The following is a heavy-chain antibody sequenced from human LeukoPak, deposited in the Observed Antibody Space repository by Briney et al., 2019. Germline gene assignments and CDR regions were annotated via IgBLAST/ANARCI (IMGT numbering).Heavy chain of an antibody. J-gene: IGHJ4*02. CDR2: INPNSGGT. D-gene: IGHD3-3*01. V-gene: IGHV1-2*02. CDR1: GYTFTGYY. Sequence: ASVKVSCKASGYTFTGYYIHWVRQAPGQGLEWMGWINPNSGGTNYAQKFQGRVTMTRDTSISTAYMELSRLRSDDTAVYYCARDSQVNYDFWSGYRGNFDYWGQGTLVTVSS. CDR3: ARDSQVNYDFWSGYRGNFDY.